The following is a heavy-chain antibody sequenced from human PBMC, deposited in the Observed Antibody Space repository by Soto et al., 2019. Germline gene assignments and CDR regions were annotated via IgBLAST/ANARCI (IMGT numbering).Heavy chain of an antibody. CDR2: IWYDGSNK. D-gene: IGHD2-15*01. V-gene: IGHV3-33*01. CDR3: ARGKCSGGSCYSGNDY. Sequence: GGSLRLSCAASGFTISSYCMHWVRQAPGKGLEWVAVIWYDGSNKYYADSVKGRFTISRDNSKNTLYLQMNSLRAEDTAVYYCARGKCSGGSCYSGNDYWGQGTLVTVSS. CDR1: GFTISSYC. J-gene: IGHJ4*02.